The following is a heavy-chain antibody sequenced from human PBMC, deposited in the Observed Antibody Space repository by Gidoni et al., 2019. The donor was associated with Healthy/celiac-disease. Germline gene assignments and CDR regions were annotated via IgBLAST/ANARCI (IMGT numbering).Heavy chain of an antibody. Sequence: QVQLVQSGAEVKKPGASVKVSCKASGYTFTSYDINWVRQATGQGLEWMGWMNPNSGNTGYAQKFQGRVTMTRNTSISTAYMELSSLRSEDTAVYYCARGELRVRFLEWLLYGNWFDPWGQGTLVTVSS. CDR2: MNPNSGNT. CDR1: GYTFTSYD. V-gene: IGHV1-8*01. CDR3: ARGELRVRFLEWLLYGNWFDP. D-gene: IGHD3-3*01. J-gene: IGHJ5*02.